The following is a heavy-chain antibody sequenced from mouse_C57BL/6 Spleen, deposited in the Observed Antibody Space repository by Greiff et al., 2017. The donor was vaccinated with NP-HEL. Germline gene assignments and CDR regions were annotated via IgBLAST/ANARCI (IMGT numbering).Heavy chain of an antibody. CDR3: ARFAYHSFYWYFDV. D-gene: IGHD2-12*01. CDR2: IYPGDGDT. Sequence: QVQLQQSGAELVKPGASVKISCKASGYAFSSYWMNWVKQRPGKGLEWIGQIYPGDGDTNYNGKFKGKATLTADKSSSTAYMQLSSLTSEDSAVYFCARFAYHSFYWYFDVWGTGTTVTVSS. V-gene: IGHV1-80*01. J-gene: IGHJ1*03. CDR1: GYAFSSYW.